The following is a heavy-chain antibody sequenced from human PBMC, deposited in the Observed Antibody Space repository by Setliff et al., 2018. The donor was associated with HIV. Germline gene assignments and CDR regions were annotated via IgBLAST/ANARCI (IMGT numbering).Heavy chain of an antibody. J-gene: IGHJ4*02. CDR1: GGSISSSSYY. Sequence: LSLTCTVSGGSISSSSYYRGWIRQPPGKGLEWIGSIYYSGSTYYNPSLKSRVTISVDTSKNQFSLKLSSVTAADTAVYYCARQESYGNGGLYYFDYWGQGTLVTVSS. D-gene: IGHD2-8*02. V-gene: IGHV4-39*01. CDR3: ARQESYGNGGLYYFDY. CDR2: IYYSGST.